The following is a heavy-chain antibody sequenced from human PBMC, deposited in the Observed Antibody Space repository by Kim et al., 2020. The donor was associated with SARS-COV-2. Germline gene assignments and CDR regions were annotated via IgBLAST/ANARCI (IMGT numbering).Heavy chain of an antibody. CDR3: ARGRGINILWGSYRGWDY. CDR2: VNYGGVT. J-gene: IGHJ4*02. D-gene: IGHD3-16*02. Sequence: SETLSLTCAVYGGSFSGYHWNWIRQTPGKGLQWIGEVNYGGVTNYNPSLKSRVIISADSSKSQVSLRLKYVTAADTAVYYCARGRGINILWGSYRGWDYWGQGNLVTVSS. CDR1: GGSFSGYH. V-gene: IGHV4-34*01.